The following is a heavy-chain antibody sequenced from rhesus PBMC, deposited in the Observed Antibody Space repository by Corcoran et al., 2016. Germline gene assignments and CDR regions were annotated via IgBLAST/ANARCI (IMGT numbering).Heavy chain of an antibody. Sequence: QVQLQESGPGVVKPSETLSLTCAVSGGSISDSYRWSWIRQPPGKGLEWIGYINGISTSTTYNPTLKGRVTISKDTSKNQFSLKLSSVTAADTAVYYCASSDYSGSYGGYWGQGVLVTVSS. J-gene: IGHJ4*01. V-gene: IGHV4S10*01. CDR1: GGSISDSYR. CDR3: ASSDYSGSYGGY. CDR2: INGISTST. D-gene: IGHD1-44*02.